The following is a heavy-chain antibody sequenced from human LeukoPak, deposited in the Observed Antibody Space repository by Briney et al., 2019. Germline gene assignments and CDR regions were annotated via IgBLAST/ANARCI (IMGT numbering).Heavy chain of an antibody. J-gene: IGHJ3*01. CDR2: ISWNSNYI. CDR3: ARETRSNAFDV. CDR1: GFTFDDYA. Sequence: GRSLRLSCAASGFTFDDYAMHWVRQAPGKGLEWVSGISWNSNYIVYADSVKGRFTISRDNARNSLYLQMNSLRAEDTALCFCARETRSNAFDVWGQGTMVTVSS. V-gene: IGHV3-9*01. D-gene: IGHD1-1*01.